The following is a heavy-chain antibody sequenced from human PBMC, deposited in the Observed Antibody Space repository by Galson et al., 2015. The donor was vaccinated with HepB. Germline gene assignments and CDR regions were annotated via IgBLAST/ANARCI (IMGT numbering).Heavy chain of an antibody. CDR2: IGTAGDT. CDR1: GFTFSRYD. V-gene: IGHV3-13*01. Sequence: SLRLSCAASGFTFSRYDMHWVRQATGKGLEWVSAIGTAGDTYYPGSVKGRFTISRENAKNSLYLQMNSLRAGDTAVYYCARARGGPRYFQHWGQGTLVTVSS. CDR3: ARARGGPRYFQH. D-gene: IGHD2-15*01. J-gene: IGHJ1*01.